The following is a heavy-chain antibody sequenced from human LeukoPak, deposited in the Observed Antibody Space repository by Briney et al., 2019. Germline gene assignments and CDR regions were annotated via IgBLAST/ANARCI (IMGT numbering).Heavy chain of an antibody. V-gene: IGHV1-8*01. CDR3: ARGKPRYYYGSGSYFPLDY. D-gene: IGHD3-10*01. J-gene: IGHJ4*02. CDR1: GYTFTSYD. CDR2: MNPNSGNT. Sequence: ASVKVSCKASGYTFTSYDINWVRQATGQGLEWMGWMNPNSGNTGYAQKFQGRVTMTRNTSISTAYMELSSLRSEDTAVYYCARGKPRYYYGSGSYFPLDYWGQGTLVTVSS.